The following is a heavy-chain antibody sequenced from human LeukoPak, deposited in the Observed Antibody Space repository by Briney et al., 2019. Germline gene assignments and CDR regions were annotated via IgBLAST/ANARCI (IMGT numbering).Heavy chain of an antibody. CDR1: GFTFSSYE. D-gene: IGHD1-26*01. CDR2: ISRSGSTI. J-gene: IGHJ3*02. CDR3: ARENRRYSGITAERAFDI. Sequence: GGSLRLSCAASGFTFSSYEMNWVSQAPGKGLEWVSYISRSGSTIYYADCVKGRFTISRYNAKNSLYLQMNSLRAEDTAVYYCARENRRYSGITAERAFDIWGQGTMVTISS. V-gene: IGHV3-48*03.